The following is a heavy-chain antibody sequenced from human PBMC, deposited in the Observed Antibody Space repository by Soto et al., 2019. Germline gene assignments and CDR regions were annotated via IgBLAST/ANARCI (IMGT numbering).Heavy chain of an antibody. J-gene: IGHJ5*02. Sequence: PGGSLRLSCAASGFTFSSYSMNWVRQAPGKGLEWVSYISSSSSTIYYADSVKGRFTISRDNAKNSLYLQMNSLRDEDTVVFYCARDLGTYYYDSSGYYELDWFDPWGQGT. CDR2: ISSSSSTI. V-gene: IGHV3-48*02. CDR1: GFTFSSYS. CDR3: ARDLGTYYYDSSGYYELDWFDP. D-gene: IGHD3-22*01.